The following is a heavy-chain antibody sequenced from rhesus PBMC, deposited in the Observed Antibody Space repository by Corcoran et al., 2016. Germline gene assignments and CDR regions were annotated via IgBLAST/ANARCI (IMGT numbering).Heavy chain of an antibody. J-gene: IGHJ4*01. CDR2: LNGGGDIV. D-gene: IGHD6-25*01. V-gene: IGHV3S42*01. Sequence: GGSLRLSCAASGFTFSTYWMNWVRQTPGKGLEWISGLNGGGDIVFYADSVTGRFSISRDNSKNTLSLQMNSLRAEDTAVYYCVKSGSWNFDYWGQGVLVTVSS. CDR3: VKSGSWNFDY. CDR1: GFTFSTYW.